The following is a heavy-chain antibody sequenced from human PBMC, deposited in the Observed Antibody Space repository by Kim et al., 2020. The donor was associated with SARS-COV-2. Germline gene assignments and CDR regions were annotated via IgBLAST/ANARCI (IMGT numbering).Heavy chain of an antibody. CDR3: AKDWFLLDYYDSSGYPYD. Sequence: GGSLRLSCAASGFTFSSYAMSWVRQAPGKGLEWVSAISGSGGSTYYADSVKGRFTISRDNSKNTLYLQMNSLRAEDTAVYYCAKDWFLLDYYDSSGYPYDWGQGTLVTVSS. CDR1: GFTFSSYA. D-gene: IGHD3-22*01. J-gene: IGHJ4*02. V-gene: IGHV3-23*01. CDR2: ISGSGGST.